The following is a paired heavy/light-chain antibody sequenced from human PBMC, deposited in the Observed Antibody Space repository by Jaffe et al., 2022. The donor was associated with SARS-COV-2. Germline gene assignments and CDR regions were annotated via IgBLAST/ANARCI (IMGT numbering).Heavy chain of an antibody. CDR2: ISWNSGSI. Sequence: EVQLVESGGGLVQPGRSLRLSCAASGFTFDDYAMHWVRQAPGKGLEWVSGISWNSGSIGYADSVKGRFTISRDNAKNSLYLQMNSLRAEDTALYYCAKDMGCTNGVCPWEDYGMDVWGQGTTVTVSS. CDR3: AKDMGCTNGVCPWEDYGMDV. J-gene: IGHJ6*02. V-gene: IGHV3-9*01. D-gene: IGHD2-8*01. CDR1: GFTFDDYA.
Light chain of an antibody. J-gene: IGKJ1*01. CDR3: QQYNNWPPTWT. Sequence: EIVMTQSPATLSVSPGERATLSCRASQSVSSNLAWYQQKPGQAPRLLIYGASTRATGIPARFSGSGSGTEFTLTISSLQSEDFAVYYCQQYNNWPPTWTFGQGTKVEIK. CDR2: GAS. V-gene: IGKV3D-15*01. CDR1: QSVSSN.